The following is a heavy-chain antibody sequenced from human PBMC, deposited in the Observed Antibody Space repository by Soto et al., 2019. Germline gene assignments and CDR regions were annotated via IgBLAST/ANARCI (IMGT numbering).Heavy chain of an antibody. CDR1: GGSFRREA. CDR2: ILPFFGTA. V-gene: IGHV1-69*12. D-gene: IGHD2-15*01. CDR3: VRGHEFGGNSDACEV. Sequence: QVQLVQSGAEVKKPGSSVKVSCKASGGSFRREAINWVRQAPGQGPEWMGGILPFFGTADYAQKFQGRVTLTADVSTTTVYMELGSLRFEDTAVYYCVRGHEFGGNSDACEVWGQGTMVIVSS. J-gene: IGHJ3*01.